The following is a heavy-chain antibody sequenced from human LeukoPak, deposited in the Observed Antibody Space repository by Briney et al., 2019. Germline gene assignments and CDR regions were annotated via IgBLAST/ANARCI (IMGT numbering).Heavy chain of an antibody. J-gene: IGHJ4*02. CDR1: GFTFSSYG. Sequence: PGRSLRLSCAASGFTFSSYGMHWVRQAPGKGLEWVAVIWYDGSNKYYADSVKGRFTISKDNSKNTLYLQMNSLRDEDTAVYYCARDLSSSSDYWGQGTLVTVSS. CDR3: ARDLSSSSDY. CDR2: IWYDGSNK. V-gene: IGHV3-33*01. D-gene: IGHD2-2*01.